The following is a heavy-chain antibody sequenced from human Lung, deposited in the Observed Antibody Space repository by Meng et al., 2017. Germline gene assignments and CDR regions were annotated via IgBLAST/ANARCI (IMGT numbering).Heavy chain of an antibody. CDR1: GDSISSDYF. Sequence: QVQLQESGPGLVKPSQTLSLTCTVLGDSISSDYFWSWLRRPPGKGLEGIGYIYHGGTTTYTPPLRSRFTIPEEPSKNHFPLKRSSVTAADPAVYFGKTSWSGGGGLGSWGQGTLVTVSS. J-gene: IGHJ5*02. CDR3: KTSWSGGGGLGS. D-gene: IGHD3-16*01. CDR2: IYHGGTT. V-gene: IGHV4-30-4*01.